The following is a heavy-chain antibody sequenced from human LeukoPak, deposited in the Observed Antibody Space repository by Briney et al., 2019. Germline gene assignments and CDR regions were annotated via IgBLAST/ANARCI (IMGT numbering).Heavy chain of an antibody. Sequence: GGSLRLSCAASGFTFSRYEMNWVRQAPGKGLEWVSYISSSGSTIYYADSVKGRFTISRDNAKNSLYLQMNSLRAEDTAVYYCARVKGTAMVDYWGQGTLVTVSS. J-gene: IGHJ4*02. V-gene: IGHV3-48*03. CDR1: GFTFSRYE. CDR3: ARVKGTAMVDY. CDR2: ISSSGSTI. D-gene: IGHD5-18*01.